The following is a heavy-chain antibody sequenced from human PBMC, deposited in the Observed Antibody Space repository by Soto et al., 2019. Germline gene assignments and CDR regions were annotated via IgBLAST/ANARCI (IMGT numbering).Heavy chain of an antibody. J-gene: IGHJ4*02. CDR3: TRDGRYSGYPPPAF. CDR2: IRSKAYGGTT. Sequence: GGSMRLSCTASGFTFSDYTMSWFRQAPGKGLEWVGFIRSKAYGGTTEHAASVKGRFTISRDDSKSIAYLQMNSLKAEDTAVYHCTRDGRYSGYPPPAFWGQGTLVTVSS. D-gene: IGHD5-12*01. V-gene: IGHV3-49*03. CDR1: GFTFSDYT.